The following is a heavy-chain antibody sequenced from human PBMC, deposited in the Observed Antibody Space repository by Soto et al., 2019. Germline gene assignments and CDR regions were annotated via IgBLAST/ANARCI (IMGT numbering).Heavy chain of an antibody. CDR1: GGSFTSFI. CDR2: IIPVLDVE. CDR3: ANSPYPGSATPSYYDMDV. D-gene: IGHD2-15*01. V-gene: IGHV1-69*02. J-gene: IGHJ6*02. Sequence: QVQLVQSGAEVKKPGSSVKVSCKASGGSFTSFIVTWVRQAPGQGLEWMGRIIPVLDVEYYAQKFQGRITISADKSTNTAYMELRSLRSENPAVYYCANSPYPGSATPSYYDMDVWGLGTTVTVSS.